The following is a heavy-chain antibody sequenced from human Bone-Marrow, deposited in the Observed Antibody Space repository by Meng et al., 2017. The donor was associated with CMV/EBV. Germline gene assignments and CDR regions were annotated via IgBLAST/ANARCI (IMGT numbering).Heavy chain of an antibody. CDR3: ARGGGPDSSSWYWGYYYGMDV. D-gene: IGHD6-13*01. CDR2: IYYSGST. J-gene: IGHJ6*01. V-gene: IGHV4-39*07. Sequence: GSLRLSCTVSGGSISSSSYYWGWIRQPPGKGLEWIGSIYYSGSTNYNPSLKSRVTISVDTSKNQFSLKLSSVTAADTAVYYCARGGGPDSSSWYWGYYYGMDVWGQGTTVTGS. CDR1: GGSISSSSYY.